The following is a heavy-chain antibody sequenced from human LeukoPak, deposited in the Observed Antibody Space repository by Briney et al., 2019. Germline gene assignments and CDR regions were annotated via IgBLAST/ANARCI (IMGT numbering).Heavy chain of an antibody. J-gene: IGHJ4*02. CDR1: RYCFTTYG. V-gene: IGHV1-18*01. CDR2: ICIYIGDT. D-gene: IGHD5-18*01. CDR3: ARRGSVDTPMPNWEWWY. Sequence: ASVKVSCKASRYCFTTYGISWLRQAPGQGLEWMGWICIYIGDTNYAQKFQGRATLTTDTFTSTVYKELRSLRSDDTAVYYCARRGSVDTPMPNWEWWYWGQGTLVTVSS.